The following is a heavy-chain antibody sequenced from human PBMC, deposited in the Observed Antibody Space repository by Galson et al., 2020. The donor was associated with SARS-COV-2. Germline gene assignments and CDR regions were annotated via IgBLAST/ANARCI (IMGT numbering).Heavy chain of an antibody. D-gene: IGHD6-13*01. CDR1: GYTLTELS. CDR2: FDPEDGET. Sequence: ASVKVSCKVSGYTLTELSMHWVRQAPGKGLEWMGGFDPEDGETIYAQKFQGRVTMTEDTSTDTAYMELSSLRSEDTAVYYCATEEAGLDAFDIWGQGTMVTVSS. V-gene: IGHV1-24*01. J-gene: IGHJ3*02. CDR3: ATEEAGLDAFDI.